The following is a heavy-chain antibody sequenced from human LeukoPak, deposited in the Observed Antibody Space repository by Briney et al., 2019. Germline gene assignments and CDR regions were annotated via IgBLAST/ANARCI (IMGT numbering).Heavy chain of an antibody. CDR1: GYTFTSYA. CDR2: INAGNGNT. V-gene: IGHV1-3*01. CDR3: AVEGGYDLDYFDY. J-gene: IGHJ4*02. D-gene: IGHD5-12*01. Sequence: GASVKVSCKASGYTFTSYAMHWVRQAPGQRLEWMGWINAGNGNTKYSQKFRGRVTITRDTSASTAYMELSSLRSEDTAVYYCAVEGGYDLDYFDYWGQGTLVTVSS.